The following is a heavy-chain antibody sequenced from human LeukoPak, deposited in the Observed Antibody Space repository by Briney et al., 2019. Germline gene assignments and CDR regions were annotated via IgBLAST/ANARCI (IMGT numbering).Heavy chain of an antibody. Sequence: GGSLRLSCAASGFTFSIYSMKWVRQAPGKGLEWVSSISSSSSYIYYADSVKGRFTISRDNAKNSLYLQMNSLRAEDTAVYYCARGSSITIFGVVIYDAFDIWGQGTMVTVSS. CDR2: ISSSSSYI. D-gene: IGHD3-3*01. CDR3: ARGSSITIFGVVIYDAFDI. V-gene: IGHV3-21*01. CDR1: GFTFSIYS. J-gene: IGHJ3*02.